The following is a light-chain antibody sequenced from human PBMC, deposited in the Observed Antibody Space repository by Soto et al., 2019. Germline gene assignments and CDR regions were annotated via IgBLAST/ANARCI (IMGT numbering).Light chain of an antibody. CDR3: QQSYTVPT. Sequence: DIQVTQSPSSLSASVGDRVTIKCRARQSVSTYLNWYQQKSGRAPKVLIYTASSLQSGVPSRFSGSGSGTDFTLTISSLQPEDFATYYCQQSYTVPTFGGGTKVEIK. CDR1: QSVSTY. V-gene: IGKV1-39*01. CDR2: TAS. J-gene: IGKJ4*01.